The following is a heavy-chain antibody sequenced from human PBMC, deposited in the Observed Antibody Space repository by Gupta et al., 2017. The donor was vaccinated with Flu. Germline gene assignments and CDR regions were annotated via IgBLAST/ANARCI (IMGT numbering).Heavy chain of an antibody. J-gene: IGHJ4*02. CDR2: INPSGGST. V-gene: IGHV1-46*01. CDR3: ARVSTPTYEETERPHGYFDY. CDR1: GYTFTSYY. Sequence: QVKLVQSGAEVKKPGASVKVSCKASGYTFTSYYMHWVRQAPGQGLEWMGIINPSGGSTSYAQKFQGRVTMTRDTSTSTVYMELSSLRSEDTAVYYCARVSTPTYEETERPHGYFDYWGQGTLVTVSS. D-gene: IGHD3-3*01.